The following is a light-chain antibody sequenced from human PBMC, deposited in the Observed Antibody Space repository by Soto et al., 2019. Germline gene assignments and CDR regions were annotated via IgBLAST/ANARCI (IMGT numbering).Light chain of an antibody. CDR2: DAS. CDR3: QQRSNSPPT. J-gene: IGKJ4*01. V-gene: IGKV3-11*01. CDR1: QSVSSY. Sequence: EIVLTQSPANLSLSPGERATLSCRASQSVSSYLAWYQQKPGQAPRLLIYDASNRATGIPARFSGSGSGTDFTLTISSLEPEDFAVYYCQQRSNSPPTFGGGTKVEIK.